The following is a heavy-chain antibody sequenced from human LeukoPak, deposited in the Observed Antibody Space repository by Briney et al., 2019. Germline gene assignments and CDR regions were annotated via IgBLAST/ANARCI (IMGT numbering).Heavy chain of an antibody. D-gene: IGHD2-15*01. V-gene: IGHV3-23*01. J-gene: IGHJ4*02. CDR2: ISNNGGYT. CDR3: AKQLGYCSDGSCYFPY. Sequence: GGSLRLSCAASGFTFSSYTMSWVRQAPGKGLEWVSAISNNGGYTYYADSVQGWFTISRDNSKSTLCLQMNSLRAEDTAVYCCAKQLGYCSDGSCYFPYWGQGTLVTVSS. CDR1: GFTFSSYT.